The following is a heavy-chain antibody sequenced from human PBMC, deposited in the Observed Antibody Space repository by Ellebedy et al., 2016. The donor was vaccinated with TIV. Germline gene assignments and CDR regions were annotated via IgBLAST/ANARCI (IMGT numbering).Heavy chain of an antibody. Sequence: ASVKVSCXASGYTFTGYYMHWVRQAPGQGLEWMGWINPNSGGTNYAQKFQGRVTMTRDTSISTAYMELSRLRSDDTAVYYCARARRWSGYYLGEDYWGQGTLVTVSS. J-gene: IGHJ4*02. D-gene: IGHD3-3*01. CDR2: INPNSGGT. CDR3: ARARRWSGYYLGEDY. CDR1: GYTFTGYY. V-gene: IGHV1-2*02.